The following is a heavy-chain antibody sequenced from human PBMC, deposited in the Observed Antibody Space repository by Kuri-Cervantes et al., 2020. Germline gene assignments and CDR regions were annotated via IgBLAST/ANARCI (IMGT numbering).Heavy chain of an antibody. D-gene: IGHD2-21*02. CDR2: VKSNWTI. Sequence: GESLKISCVASGLTFSDFYLNWVRQAPGKGLEWASCVKSNWTIYYADSVKGRFTISRDNAKNSLYLQMNSLRAEDTAVYYCAREGRLSGQGYYYYMDVWGKGTTVTVSS. J-gene: IGHJ6*03. CDR3: AREGRLSGQGYYYYMDV. V-gene: IGHV3-69-1*02. CDR1: GLTFSDFY.